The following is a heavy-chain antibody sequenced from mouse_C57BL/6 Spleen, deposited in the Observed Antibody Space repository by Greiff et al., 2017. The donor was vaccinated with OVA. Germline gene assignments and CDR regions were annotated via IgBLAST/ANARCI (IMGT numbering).Heavy chain of an antibody. CDR2: IDPSDSYT. CDR1: GYTFTSYW. V-gene: IGHV1-50*01. J-gene: IGHJ1*03. CDR3: AREGTYYYGSSSRYFDV. Sequence: VQLQQPGAELVKPGASVQLSCKASGYTFTSYWMQWVKQRPGQGLEWIGEIDPSDSYTNYNQKFKGKATLTVDTSSSTAYMQLSSLTSEDSAVYYCAREGTYYYGSSSRYFDVWGTGTTVTVSS. D-gene: IGHD1-1*01.